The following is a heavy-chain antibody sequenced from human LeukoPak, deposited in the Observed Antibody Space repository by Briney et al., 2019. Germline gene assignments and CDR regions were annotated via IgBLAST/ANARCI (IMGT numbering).Heavy chain of an antibody. D-gene: IGHD2-2*02. CDR3: ARGPRQYQLLYYGDYYYYYGMDV. Sequence: ASVTVSFTASGYTFTSYDINWVRQATGQGLEWMGWMNPNSGNTGYAQKFQGRVTMTRNTSISTAYMELSSLRSEDTAVYYCARGPRQYQLLYYGDYYYYYGMDVWGQGTTVTVSS. V-gene: IGHV1-8*01. CDR1: GYTFTSYD. CDR2: MNPNSGNT. J-gene: IGHJ6*02.